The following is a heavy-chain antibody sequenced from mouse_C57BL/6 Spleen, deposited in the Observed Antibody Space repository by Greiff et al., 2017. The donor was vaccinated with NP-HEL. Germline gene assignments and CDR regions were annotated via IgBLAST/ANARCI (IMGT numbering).Heavy chain of an antibody. D-gene: IGHD4-1*01. CDR2: IYPGDGDT. V-gene: IGHV1-80*01. J-gene: IGHJ4*01. CDR1: GYAFSSYW. CDR3: ARSGTYYAMDY. Sequence: QVQLKESGAELVKPGASVKISCKASGYAFSSYWMNWVKQRPGKGLEWIGQIYPGDGDTNYNGKFKGKATLTADKSSSTAYMQLSSLTSEDSAVYCCARSGTYYAMDYWGQGTSVTVSS.